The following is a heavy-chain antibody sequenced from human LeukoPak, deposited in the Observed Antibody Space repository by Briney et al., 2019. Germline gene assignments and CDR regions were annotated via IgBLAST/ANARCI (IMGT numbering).Heavy chain of an antibody. Sequence: GASVKVSCKASGYTFTSYDINWVRQATGQGLEWMGWTNPNSGNTGYAQKFQGRVTMTRNTSISTAYMELSSLRSEDTAVYYCARGSGGSARRKGYYYGMDVWGQGTTVIVSS. CDR2: TNPNSGNT. CDR1: GYTFTSYD. D-gene: IGHD2-15*01. J-gene: IGHJ6*02. V-gene: IGHV1-8*01. CDR3: ARGSGGSARRKGYYYGMDV.